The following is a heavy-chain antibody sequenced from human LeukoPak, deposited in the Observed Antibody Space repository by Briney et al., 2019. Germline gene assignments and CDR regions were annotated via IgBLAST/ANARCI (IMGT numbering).Heavy chain of an antibody. CDR3: AKDPLWFGEFDTFDY. D-gene: IGHD3-10*01. V-gene: IGHV3-7*03. CDR1: GFTFSSCW. CDR2: IKQDGSEK. J-gene: IGHJ4*02. Sequence: GGSLRLSCAASGFTFSSCWMNWVREAPGKGLEWVANIKQDGSEKYYVDSVKGRFTISRDNAKNSLYLQMNSLRAEDTAVYYCAKDPLWFGEFDTFDYWGQGTLVTVSS.